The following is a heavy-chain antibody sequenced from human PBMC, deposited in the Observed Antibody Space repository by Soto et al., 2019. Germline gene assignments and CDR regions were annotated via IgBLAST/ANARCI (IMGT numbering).Heavy chain of an antibody. CDR3: ARTYYSESSGYFTQYYFDY. D-gene: IGHD3-22*01. Sequence: ASVKVSCKASGYTFTSYAMHWVRQAPGQRLEWMGWINAGNGNTKYSQKFQGRVTITRDTSASTAYMELSRLRSEDTAVYYCARTYYSESSGYFTQYYFDYWGQGNRVTVSS. CDR2: INAGNGNT. J-gene: IGHJ4*02. CDR1: GYTFTSYA. V-gene: IGHV1-3*01.